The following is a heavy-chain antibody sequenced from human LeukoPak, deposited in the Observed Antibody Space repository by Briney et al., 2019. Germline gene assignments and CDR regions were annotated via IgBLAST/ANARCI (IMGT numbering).Heavy chain of an antibody. Sequence: GESLKISCKGSGYIFSSYWISWVRQMPGEVLEWMGRIAPSDSYTNYSPSFQGHVTISTDKSISTAYLQWSSLKASVTAMYYCAREGRFGELPYWGQGTLVTVSS. CDR2: IAPSDSYT. D-gene: IGHD3-10*01. J-gene: IGHJ4*02. CDR1: GYIFSSYW. CDR3: AREGRFGELPY. V-gene: IGHV5-10-1*01.